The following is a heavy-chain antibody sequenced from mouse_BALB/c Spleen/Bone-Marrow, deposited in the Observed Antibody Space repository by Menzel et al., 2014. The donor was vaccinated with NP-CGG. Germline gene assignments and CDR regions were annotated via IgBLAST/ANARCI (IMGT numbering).Heavy chain of an antibody. CDR2: IDPANGNT. J-gene: IGHJ4*01. CDR1: GFNIKDTY. D-gene: IGHD2-3*01. CDR3: ARWLLPYGLDY. V-gene: IGHV14-3*02. Sequence: VQLQQSGAELVKPGASVKLSCTASGFNIKDTYMHWVKQRPEQGLEWIGRIDPANGNTKYDPKFQGKATITADTSSNTACLQHSSLTSEDTAVYYCARWLLPYGLDYWGQGTSVTVSS.